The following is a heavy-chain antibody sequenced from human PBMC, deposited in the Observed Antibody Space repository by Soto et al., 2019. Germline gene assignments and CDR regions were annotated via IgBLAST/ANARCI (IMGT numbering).Heavy chain of an antibody. Sequence: EVQLVESGGGLVQPGGSLRLSCAASGFSFSSYWIHWVRQAPGKGLVWVSRIKTDGSSTDYADSVKGRFTISRDNAKKSLYLQKNSLRAEDTAVYYCAKREGNTYGLFHWGQGTLVTVSS. CDR1: GFSFSSYW. J-gene: IGHJ4*02. CDR2: IKTDGSST. V-gene: IGHV3-74*01. D-gene: IGHD5-18*01. CDR3: AKREGNTYGLFH.